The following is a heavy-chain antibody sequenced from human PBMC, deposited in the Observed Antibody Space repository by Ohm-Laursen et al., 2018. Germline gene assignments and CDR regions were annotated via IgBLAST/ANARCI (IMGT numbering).Heavy chain of an antibody. CDR3: AKRAGHYFDY. J-gene: IGHJ4*02. CDR1: GFTFDDYA. V-gene: IGHV3-9*01. Sequence: SLRLSCSASGFTFDDYAMHWVRHAPGKGLEWVSGISWNSGSIGYADSVKGRFTISRDNAKNSLYLQMDSLRAEDTALYYCAKRAGHYFDYWGQGTLVTVSS. CDR2: ISWNSGSI.